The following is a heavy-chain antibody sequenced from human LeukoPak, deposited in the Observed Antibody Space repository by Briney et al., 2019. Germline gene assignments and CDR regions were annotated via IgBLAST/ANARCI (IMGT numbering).Heavy chain of an antibody. J-gene: IGHJ3*02. CDR3: AKLREAAYAFDI. D-gene: IGHD2-15*01. Sequence: PGGSLRLSCAASGFTFSDYYMSWIRQAPGKGLEWVSYISSSGSTIYYADSVKGRFTISRDNAKNSLYLQMNSLRAEDTAVYYCAKLREAAYAFDIWGQGTMVTVSS. V-gene: IGHV3-11*04. CDR2: ISSSGSTI. CDR1: GFTFSDYY.